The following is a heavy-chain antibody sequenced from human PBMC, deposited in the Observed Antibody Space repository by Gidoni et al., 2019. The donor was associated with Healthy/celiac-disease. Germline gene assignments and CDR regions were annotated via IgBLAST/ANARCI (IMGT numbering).Heavy chain of an antibody. D-gene: IGHD3-22*01. CDR3: ARDRGLPYYDSSGYYYGGGVDYGMDV. V-gene: IGHV3-7*03. CDR1: GFTFSSYW. J-gene: IGHJ6*02. CDR2: IKQDGSEK. Sequence: EVQLVESGGGLVQPGGSLRLSCAASGFTFSSYWMSWVRQAPGKGLEWVANIKQDGSEKYYVDSVKGRFTISRDNAKNSLYLQMNSLRAEDTAVYYCARDRGLPYYDSSGYYYGGGVDYGMDVWGQGTTVTVSS.